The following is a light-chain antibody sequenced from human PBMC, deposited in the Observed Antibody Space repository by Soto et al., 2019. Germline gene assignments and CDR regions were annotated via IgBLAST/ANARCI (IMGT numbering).Light chain of an antibody. CDR3: QQYNNWPPRYT. CDR1: QSVSSN. V-gene: IGKV3-15*01. Sequence: EIVMTQSPATLSVSPGERATLSCRASQSVSSNLAWYPQKPGQAPRLLIYGASTRATGIPARFSGSGSGTEFTLNISSLQSEDFAVYYCQQYNNWPPRYTFGQGTKLEIK. CDR2: GAS. J-gene: IGKJ2*01.